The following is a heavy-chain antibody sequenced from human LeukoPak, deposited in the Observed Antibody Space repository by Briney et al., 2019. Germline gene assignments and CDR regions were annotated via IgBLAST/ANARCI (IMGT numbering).Heavy chain of an antibody. D-gene: IGHD1-14*01. CDR1: GITFSRYW. CDR3: GGGDHPDY. J-gene: IGHJ4*02. CDR2: IKRDGSER. Sequence: GGSLRLSCAGPGITFSRYWMHWVRQAPGKGLEWVANIKRDGSERNYVNSVKDRFTISRDNTKNSLYLQMNSLRAEDTAVYYCGGGDHPDYWGQGTLVTVSS. V-gene: IGHV3-7*04.